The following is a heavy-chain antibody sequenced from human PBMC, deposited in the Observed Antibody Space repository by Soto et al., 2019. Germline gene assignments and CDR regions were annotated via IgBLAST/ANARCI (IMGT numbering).Heavy chain of an antibody. V-gene: IGHV1-69*06. CDR3: ARVGSRDAYDYVLDH. CDR2: VISASGSV. D-gene: IGHD3-10*02. CDR1: GRIFSSFP. J-gene: IGHJ1*01. Sequence: QVQVVQSGAEVKKPGSSVKISCKASGRIFSSFPTSWVLQFPGQGLEWMGGVISASGSVTYAPKFQGRVTITAVNSEGIGYMELTSLTSEDTAIYYCARVGSRDAYDYVLDHWGPGTMVTVSS.